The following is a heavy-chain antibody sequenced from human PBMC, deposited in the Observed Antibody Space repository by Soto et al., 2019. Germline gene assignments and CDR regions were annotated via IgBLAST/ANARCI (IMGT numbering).Heavy chain of an antibody. CDR1: GFTFTNYA. D-gene: IGHD6-13*01. J-gene: IGHJ4*02. V-gene: IGHV3-30-3*01. CDR2: ISDDGSNK. Sequence: QVQLVESGGGVVQPGRSLRLSCAVSGFTFTNYAMHWVRQAPGKGLEWVAVISDDGSNKKYADSVKGRFTISRDNSKNTIYMQMNSLRAEETALYYCARDHFASSWSYFDYWGQGTLVTVSS. CDR3: ARDHFASSWSYFDY.